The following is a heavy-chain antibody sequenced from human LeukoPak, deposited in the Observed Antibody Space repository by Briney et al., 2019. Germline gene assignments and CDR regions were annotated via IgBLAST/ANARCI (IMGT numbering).Heavy chain of an antibody. CDR2: IYYSGST. D-gene: IGHD3-10*01. CDR1: GGSISSSSYY. J-gene: IGHJ4*02. V-gene: IGHV4-39*07. Sequence: PSETLSLTCTVSGGSISSSSYYWGWIRRPPGKGLEWIGSIYYSGSTYYNPSLKSRVTMSVDTSKNQFSLKLSSVTAADTAVYYCARETYRGINKFDYWGQGTLVTVSS. CDR3: ARETYRGINKFDY.